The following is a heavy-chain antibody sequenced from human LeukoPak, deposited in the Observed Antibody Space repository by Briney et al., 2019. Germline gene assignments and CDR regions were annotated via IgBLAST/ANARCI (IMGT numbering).Heavy chain of an antibody. D-gene: IGHD5-18*01. J-gene: IGHJ4*02. V-gene: IGHV4-59*01. CDR3: ARDEDGYSYGYSDYFDY. CDR2: IYYSGST. Sequence: SETLSLTCTVSGGSISSYYWSWIRQPPGKGLEWIGYIYYSGSTNYNPSLKSRVTISVDTSKNQFSLKLSSVTAADTAVYYCARDEDGYSYGYSDYFDYWGQGTLVTVSS. CDR1: GGSISSYY.